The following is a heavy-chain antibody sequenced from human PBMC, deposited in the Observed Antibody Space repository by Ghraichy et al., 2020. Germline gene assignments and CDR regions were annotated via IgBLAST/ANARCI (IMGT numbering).Heavy chain of an antibody. D-gene: IGHD2-2*02. CDR2: IYYSGST. CDR3: ARRQDIVVVPAAIRSPSFGYGMDV. V-gene: IGHV4-39*01. Sequence: ETLSLTCTVSGGSISSSSYYWGWIRQPPGKGLEWIGSIYYSGSTYYNPSLKSRVTISVDTSKNQFSLKLSSVTAADTAVYYCARRQDIVVVPAAIRSPSFGYGMDVWGQGTTVTVSS. CDR1: GGSISSSSYY. J-gene: IGHJ6*02.